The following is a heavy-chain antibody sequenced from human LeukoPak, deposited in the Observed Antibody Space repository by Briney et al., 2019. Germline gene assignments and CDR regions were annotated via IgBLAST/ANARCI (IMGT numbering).Heavy chain of an antibody. D-gene: IGHD3-3*01. Sequence: GASVNVSCTASGYTFTSYGISWVRQAPGQGLEWMGWISAYNGNTNYAQKLQGRVTMTTDTSTSTAYMELRSLRSDDTAVYYCARDKLRFLELGVGAFDIWGQGTMVTVSS. V-gene: IGHV1-18*01. J-gene: IGHJ3*02. CDR2: ISAYNGNT. CDR1: GYTFTSYG. CDR3: ARDKLRFLELGVGAFDI.